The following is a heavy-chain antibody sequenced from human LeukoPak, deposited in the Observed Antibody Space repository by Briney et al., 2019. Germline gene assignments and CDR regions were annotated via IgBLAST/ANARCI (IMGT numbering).Heavy chain of an antibody. CDR2: IYYSGST. J-gene: IGHJ6*03. CDR1: GGSISSYY. D-gene: IGHD2-2*01. Sequence: SETLSLTCTVSGGSISSYYWSWIRQPPGKGLEWIGCIYYSGSTNYNPSLKSRVTISVDTSKNQFSLKLSSVTAADAAVYYCARRSNVVVPAAMLDYYYMDVWGKGTTVTVSS. V-gene: IGHV4-59*08. CDR3: ARRSNVVVPAAMLDYYYMDV.